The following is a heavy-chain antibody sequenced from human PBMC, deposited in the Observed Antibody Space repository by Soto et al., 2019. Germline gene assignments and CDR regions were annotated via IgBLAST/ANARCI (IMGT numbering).Heavy chain of an antibody. CDR2: ISYDGSNK. Sequence: QVQLVESGGGVVQPGRSLRLSCAASGFTFSSYGMHWVRQAPGKGLEWVAVISYDGSNKYYADSVKGRFTISRDNSKNTLYLQXNSLRAEXXXXXXXXKXXXXXXXXXXXXPPXYWGQGTLVTVSS. CDR1: GFTFSSYG. V-gene: IGHV3-30*03. J-gene: IGHJ4*02. CDR3: XKXXXXXXXXXXXXPPXY.